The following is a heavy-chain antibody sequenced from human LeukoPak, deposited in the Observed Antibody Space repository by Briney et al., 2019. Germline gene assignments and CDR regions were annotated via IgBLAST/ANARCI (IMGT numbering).Heavy chain of an antibody. J-gene: IGHJ3*02. V-gene: IGHV3-48*03. Sequence: PGGSLRLSCAASGFTFSSYEMNWVRQAPGKGLEWVSYISSSGSTIYYADSVKGRYTISRDNAKNSLYLQMNSLRAEDTAVYYCATMVRGVISYLNDAFDIWGQGTMVTVSS. CDR1: GFTFSSYE. D-gene: IGHD3-10*01. CDR3: ATMVRGVISYLNDAFDI. CDR2: ISSSGSTI.